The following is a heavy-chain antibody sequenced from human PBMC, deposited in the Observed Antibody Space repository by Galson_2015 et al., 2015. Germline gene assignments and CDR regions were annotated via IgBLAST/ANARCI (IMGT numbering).Heavy chain of an antibody. CDR3: SILPVWGSYRWAEYFQH. Sequence: QSGAEVKKPGESLKISCKGSGSSFTSYWIGWVRQMPGKGLEWMGIIYPGDSDTRYSPSFQGQVTISADKSISTAYLQWSSLKASDTAMYYCSILPVWGSYRWAEYFQHWGQGTLVTFSS. V-gene: IGHV5-51*01. CDR2: IYPGDSDT. J-gene: IGHJ1*01. CDR1: GSSFTSYW. D-gene: IGHD3-16*02.